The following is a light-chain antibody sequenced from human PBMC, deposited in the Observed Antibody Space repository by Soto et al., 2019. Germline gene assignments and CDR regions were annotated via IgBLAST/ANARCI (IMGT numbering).Light chain of an antibody. CDR2: DVA. V-gene: IGLV2-11*01. CDR1: SSDVGVYHY. J-gene: IGLJ2*01. Sequence: QSALTQPRSVSGSPGHSVTISCTGTSSDVGVYHYVSWYQQHPRKAPKLLIYDVARRPSGVPDRFSGSKSGNTASLTISGLQAEDEADYYCSSYGGSYTVLFGGGTQLTVL. CDR3: SSYGGSYTVL.